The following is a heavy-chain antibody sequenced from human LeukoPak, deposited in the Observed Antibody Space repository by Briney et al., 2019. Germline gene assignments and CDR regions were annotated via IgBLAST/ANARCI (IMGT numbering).Heavy chain of an antibody. CDR2: IKEDGTEK. Sequence: GGSLRLSCAVSGFTFSSYWMSWVRQAPGKGLEWVANIKEDGTEKYYQDSVKGRFTISRDNSKNTLYLQMNSLRAEDTAVYYCAKARGDILTGYYGSLLDYWGQGTLVTVSS. D-gene: IGHD3-9*01. CDR3: AKARGDILTGYYGSLLDY. CDR1: GFTFSSYW. V-gene: IGHV3-7*03. J-gene: IGHJ4*02.